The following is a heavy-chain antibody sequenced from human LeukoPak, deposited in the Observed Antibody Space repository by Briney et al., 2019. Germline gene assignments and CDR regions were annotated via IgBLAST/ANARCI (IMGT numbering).Heavy chain of an antibody. J-gene: IGHJ4*02. CDR1: GYTFTSYG. D-gene: IGHD3-9*01. V-gene: IGHV1-18*01. Sequence: ASVKVSCKASGYTFTSYGISWVRQAPGQGLEWMGWISAYNGNTNYAQKLRGRVTMTTDTSTSTAYMELRSLRSDDTAVYYCATTGDYDILTGYYGGQLDYWGQGTLVTVSS. CDR3: ATTGDYDILTGYYGGQLDY. CDR2: ISAYNGNT.